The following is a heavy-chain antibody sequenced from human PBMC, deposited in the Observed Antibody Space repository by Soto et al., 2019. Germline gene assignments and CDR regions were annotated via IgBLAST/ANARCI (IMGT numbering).Heavy chain of an antibody. J-gene: IGHJ4*02. V-gene: IGHV1-2*02. Sequence: GASVKVSCKASGYTFTTYYIHWVRQAPGQGLEWMGLIKPNSGATNYAQKFQGRVTITRDTSASTAYMELSSLRSDDTAVYYCARELQGLYYFDYWGQGTLVTVSS. CDR1: GYTFTTYY. CDR2: IKPNSGAT. CDR3: ARELQGLYYFDY. D-gene: IGHD4-4*01.